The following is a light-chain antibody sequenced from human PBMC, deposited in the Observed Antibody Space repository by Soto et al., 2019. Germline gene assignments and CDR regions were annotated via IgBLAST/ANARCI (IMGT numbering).Light chain of an antibody. CDR1: QSISSN. V-gene: IGKV3-15*01. J-gene: IGKJ3*01. CDR3: QMYNNWSFT. CDR2: GAS. Sequence: EIVMTQSPATLSVSPGERATLSCRASQSISSNLAWYQQKPGQAPRLLIYGASTRATGIPATFSGSGSGTEFALTISGQQSEDFADYYCQMYNNWSFTFGLGSKVDIK.